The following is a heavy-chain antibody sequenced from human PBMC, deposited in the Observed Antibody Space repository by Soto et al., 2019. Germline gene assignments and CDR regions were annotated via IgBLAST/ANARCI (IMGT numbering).Heavy chain of an antibody. CDR3: AKVFYYYDSSGYYYFDY. Sequence: GSLRLSCAASGFTFSSYAVSWVRQAPGKGPEWISSISGSGSTIYYADSVKGRFTISRDNSKNTLYLQMSSLRVEDTAVYYCAKVFYYYDSSGYYYFDYWGQGTLVTVSS. CDR2: ISGSGSTI. V-gene: IGHV3-23*01. J-gene: IGHJ4*02. D-gene: IGHD3-22*01. CDR1: GFTFSSYA.